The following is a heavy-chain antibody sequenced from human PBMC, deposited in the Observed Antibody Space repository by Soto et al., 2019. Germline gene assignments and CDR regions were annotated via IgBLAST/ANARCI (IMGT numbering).Heavy chain of an antibody. CDR3: ARADYQTLYSSGWYVYGMDV. V-gene: IGHV1-69*13. D-gene: IGHD6-19*01. CDR2: IIPIFGTA. CDR1: GGTFSSYA. J-gene: IGHJ6*02. Sequence: GASVKVSCEASGGTFSSYAISWVRQAPGQGLEWMGGIIPIFGTANYAQKFQGRVTITADESTSTAYMELSSLRSEDTAVYYCARADYQTLYSSGWYVYGMDVWGQGTTVTVSS.